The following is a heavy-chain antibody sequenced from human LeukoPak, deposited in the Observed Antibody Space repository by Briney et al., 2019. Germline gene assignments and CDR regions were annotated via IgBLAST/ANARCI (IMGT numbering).Heavy chain of an antibody. CDR2: IIPIFGTA. Sequence: ASVKVSCKASGYTFTSYDINWVRQAPGQGLEWMGGIIPIFGTANYAQKFQGRVTITTDESTSTAYMELSSLRSEDTAVYYCARGGYYDSSGYDAFDIWGQGTMVTVSS. V-gene: IGHV1-69*05. D-gene: IGHD3-22*01. CDR3: ARGGYYDSSGYDAFDI. CDR1: GYTFTSYD. J-gene: IGHJ3*02.